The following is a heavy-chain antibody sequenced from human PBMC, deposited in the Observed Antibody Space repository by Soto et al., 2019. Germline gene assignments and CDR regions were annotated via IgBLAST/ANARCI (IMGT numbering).Heavy chain of an antibody. D-gene: IGHD2-15*01. CDR3: ARVCSGGSCYLGTDY. CDR1: GFTVSSNY. J-gene: IGHJ4*02. Sequence: EVPLVESGGGLVQPGGSLRLSCAASGFTVSSNYMSWVRQAPGKGLEWVSVIYSGGSTYYADSVKGRFTISRDNSKNTLYLQMNSLRAEDTAVYYCARVCSGGSCYLGTDYWGQGTLVTVSS. CDR2: IYSGGST. V-gene: IGHV3-66*01.